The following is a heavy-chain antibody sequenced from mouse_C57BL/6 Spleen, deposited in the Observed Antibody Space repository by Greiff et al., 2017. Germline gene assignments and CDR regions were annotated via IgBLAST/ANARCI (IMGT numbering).Heavy chain of an antibody. Sequence: EVKLMESGGGLVQPGGSLKLSCAASGFTFSDYYMYWVRQTPEKRLEWVAYISNGGGSTYYPDTVKGRFTISRDNAKNTLYLQMSRLKSEDTAMYYCAYGYYYGSSYFDYWGQGTTLTVSS. D-gene: IGHD1-1*01. J-gene: IGHJ2*01. CDR3: AYGYYYGSSYFDY. CDR2: ISNGGGST. CDR1: GFTFSDYY. V-gene: IGHV5-12*01.